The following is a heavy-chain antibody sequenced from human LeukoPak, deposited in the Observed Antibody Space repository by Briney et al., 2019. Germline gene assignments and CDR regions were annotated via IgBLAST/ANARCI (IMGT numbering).Heavy chain of an antibody. CDR1: GYSFTSYW. V-gene: IGHV5-10-1*01. J-gene: IGHJ4*02. CDR3: ARGQGVNYFDY. D-gene: IGHD3-16*01. CDR2: VDPSDSYT. Sequence: GESLKISCKGSGYSFTSYWISWVRQMPGKGLEWMGRVDPSDSYTNYSPSFQGHVTISADKSISTAYLQRSSLKASDTAMYYCARGQGVNYFDYWGQGTLVTVSS.